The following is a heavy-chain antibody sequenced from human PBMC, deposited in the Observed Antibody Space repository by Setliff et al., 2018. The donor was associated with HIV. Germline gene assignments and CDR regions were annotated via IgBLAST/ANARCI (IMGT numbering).Heavy chain of an antibody. CDR2: NYQSGST. CDR1: GGSISNRATY. V-gene: IGHV4-39*01. J-gene: IGHJ4*02. CDR3: ATHDGYSHFDY. Sequence: PSATLSLTCSVSGGSISNRATYWGWIRPSPGKGLEWLGSNYQSGSTYYNPSHKSRVTISVDTSKNQFSLRLRSVTAADTAAYFCATHDGYSHFDYWGQGALVTVSS. D-gene: IGHD2-15*01.